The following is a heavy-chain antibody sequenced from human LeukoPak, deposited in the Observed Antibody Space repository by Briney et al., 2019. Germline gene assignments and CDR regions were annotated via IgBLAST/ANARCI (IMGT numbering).Heavy chain of an antibody. V-gene: IGHV3-30*02. D-gene: IGHD6-13*01. Sequence: RGSLRLSCAASGFTFSSYGMHWVRQGPGKGLEWVAFIRNDGSHKYYADSVKGRFTISRDNTKNTLYLQMNSLRADDTAVYYCAKAGGSSWDPFDYWGQGTLVTVSS. CDR2: IRNDGSHK. CDR1: GFTFSSYG. J-gene: IGHJ4*02. CDR3: AKAGGSSWDPFDY.